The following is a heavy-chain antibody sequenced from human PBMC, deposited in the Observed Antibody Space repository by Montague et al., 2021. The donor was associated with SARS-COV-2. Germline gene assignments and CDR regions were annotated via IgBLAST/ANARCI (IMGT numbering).Heavy chain of an antibody. CDR2: MYNSRSS. CDR1: GGSISAYY. Sequence: SETLSLTCTVSGGSISAYYWSWIRQPPGKGLEWIAYMYNSRSSNYNPSLKSRVSISVDTPKSQFSLKLTSVTAADTAVYYCAREPDYGDYFDYWGQGTLVTVSS. D-gene: IGHD4-17*01. J-gene: IGHJ4*02. CDR3: AREPDYGDYFDY. V-gene: IGHV4-59*13.